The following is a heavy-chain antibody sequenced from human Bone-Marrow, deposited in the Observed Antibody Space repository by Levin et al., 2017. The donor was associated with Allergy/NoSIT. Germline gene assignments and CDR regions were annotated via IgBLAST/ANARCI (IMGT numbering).Heavy chain of an antibody. CDR2: SVPIFGSA. CDR3: AREAFNCGPDCYSDS. Sequence: SVKVSCKASGGTFSRYGFSWVRLAPGQGPEWMGGSVPIFGSAVYDPKFQDRLTITADESTSTVYMEPRSLRYDDTAVYYCAREAFNCGPDCYSDSWGQGTLVTVSS. CDR1: GGTFSRYG. J-gene: IGHJ4*02. V-gene: IGHV1-69*13. D-gene: IGHD2-21*02.